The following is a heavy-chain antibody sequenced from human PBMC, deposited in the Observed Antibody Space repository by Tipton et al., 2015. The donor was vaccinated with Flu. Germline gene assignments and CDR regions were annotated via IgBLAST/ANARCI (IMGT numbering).Heavy chain of an antibody. V-gene: IGHV4-34*01. D-gene: IGHD6-13*01. J-gene: IGHJ4*02. Sequence: TLSLTCAVYGGSFSGYYWSWIRQPPGKGLEWIGEINHSGSTNYNPSLKSRITISVDTSKNQFSLKLSSVTAADTAVYYCARWDREIVAARGPKQSRNYFDYWGQAPLVTVSS. CDR1: GGSFSGYY. CDR2: INHSGST. CDR3: ARWDREIVAARGPKQSRNYFDY.